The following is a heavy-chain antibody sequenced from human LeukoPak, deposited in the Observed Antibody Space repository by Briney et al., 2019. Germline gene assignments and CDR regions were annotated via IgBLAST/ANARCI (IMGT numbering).Heavy chain of an antibody. Sequence: PGGSLRLSCAASGFTFISYSMNCVRQAPEEGLEWVSYISSSSSTVYYADTVKGRFSISRDNAKNSLYLQMNSLREEVTAVDCCARDLTSGYWGQGTLVTVSS. V-gene: IGHV3-48*02. CDR3: ARDLTSGY. CDR2: ISSSSSTV. J-gene: IGHJ4*02. D-gene: IGHD3-9*01. CDR1: GFTFISYS.